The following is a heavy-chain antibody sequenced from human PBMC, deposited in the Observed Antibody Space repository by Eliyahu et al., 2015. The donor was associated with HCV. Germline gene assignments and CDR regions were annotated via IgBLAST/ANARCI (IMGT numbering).Heavy chain of an antibody. D-gene: IGHD4-23*01. Sequence: EVQLLESGGGLVQPGGSLRLXXAASGFTFSSHSMNWVRQAPGKGLEWVSYISSTSGTKYYADSVKGRFTISRDNAKNSLYLQMNSLRDEDTAVYYCARYTVVTPPGDYWGQGTLVTVSS. CDR3: ARYTVVTPPGDY. CDR1: GFTFSSHS. J-gene: IGHJ4*02. V-gene: IGHV3-48*02. CDR2: ISSTSGTK.